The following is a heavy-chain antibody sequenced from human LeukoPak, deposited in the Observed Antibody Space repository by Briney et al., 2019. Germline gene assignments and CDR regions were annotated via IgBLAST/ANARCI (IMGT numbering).Heavy chain of an antibody. D-gene: IGHD5-18*01. V-gene: IGHV1-46*03. CDR3: ASQEGTAMVY. CDR1: GYTFTSYY. J-gene: IGHJ4*02. Sequence: ASVKVSCKASGYTFTSYYMHWVRQAPGQGLEWMGIINPSGGSTSYAQKFQGRVTMTRDTSTRTVYMELSSLRSEDTAVYYCASQEGTAMVYWGQGTLVTVSS. CDR2: INPSGGST.